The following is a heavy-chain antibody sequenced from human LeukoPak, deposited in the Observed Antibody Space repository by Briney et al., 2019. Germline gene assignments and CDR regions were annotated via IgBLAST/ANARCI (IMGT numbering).Heavy chain of an antibody. V-gene: IGHV3-30*02. J-gene: IGHJ4*02. CDR3: AKEDGGYSYGYGDFDY. D-gene: IGHD5-18*01. Sequence: GGSLRLSCAASGFTFSSYGMHWVRQAPGKGLEWVAFIRYDGSNKYYADSVKGRFTTSRDNSKNTLYLQMNSLRAEDTAVYYCAKEDGGYSYGYGDFDYWGQGTLVTVSS. CDR1: GFTFSSYG. CDR2: IRYDGSNK.